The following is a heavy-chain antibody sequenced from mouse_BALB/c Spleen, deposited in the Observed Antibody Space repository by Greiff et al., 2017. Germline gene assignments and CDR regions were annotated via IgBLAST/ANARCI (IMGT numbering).Heavy chain of an antibody. D-gene: IGHD1-1*01. V-gene: IGHV1-55*01. CDR1: GYNFTSYW. J-gene: IGHJ4*01. Sequence: QVQLQQPGAELVKPGTSVKLSCKASGYNFTSYWINWVKLRPGQGLEWIGDIYPGSGSTNYNEKFKSKATLTVDTSSSTAYMQLSSLASEDSALYYCARNPLYYYCSSAYGMDDWGQGTSVTVSS. CDR3: ARNPLYYYCSSAYGMDD. CDR2: IYPGSGST.